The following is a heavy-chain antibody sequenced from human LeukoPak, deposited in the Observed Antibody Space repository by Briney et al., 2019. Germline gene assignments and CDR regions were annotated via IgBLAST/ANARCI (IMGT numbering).Heavy chain of an antibody. V-gene: IGHV3-21*01. CDR3: ARDKNSWYSSSPFDY. CDR2: ITSSSSYI. J-gene: IGHJ4*02. Sequence: PGGSLRLSCAASGFTFSRYTMNWVRQAPGKGLEWVSSITSSSSYIYYGDSVKGRFTISRDNAKKSLYLQMNSLRAEDTAVYYCARDKNSWYSSSPFDYWGQGTLVTVSS. D-gene: IGHD6-6*01. CDR1: GFTFSRYT.